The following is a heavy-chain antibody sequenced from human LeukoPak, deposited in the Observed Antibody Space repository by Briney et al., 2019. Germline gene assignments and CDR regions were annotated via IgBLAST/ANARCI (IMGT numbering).Heavy chain of an antibody. CDR2: ISAYNGNT. CDR3: ARDTKDYDYVWGSYRFSMRFDP. Sequence: ASVKVSCKASGYTFTSYGISWVRQAPGQGLEWMGWISAYNGNTNYAQKLQGRVTMTTDTSTSTAYMELRRLRSDDTAVYYCARDTKDYDYVWGSYRFSMRFDPWGQGTLVTVSS. D-gene: IGHD3-16*02. J-gene: IGHJ5*02. CDR1: GYTFTSYG. V-gene: IGHV1-18*01.